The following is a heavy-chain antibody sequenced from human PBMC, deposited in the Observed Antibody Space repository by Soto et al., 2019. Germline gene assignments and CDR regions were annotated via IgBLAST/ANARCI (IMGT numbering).Heavy chain of an antibody. CDR1: GYSFTSSW. Sequence: LGESLKISCQGSGYSFTSSWIGWVRQMPGKGLEWMGLIYPGDSDTRYSPSFQGQVTIPVDKSIRTAYLQWSSLKASDTAIYYCARSHGMDVWGQGTTVTVSS. CDR2: IYPGDSDT. V-gene: IGHV5-51*01. J-gene: IGHJ6*02. CDR3: ARSHGMDV.